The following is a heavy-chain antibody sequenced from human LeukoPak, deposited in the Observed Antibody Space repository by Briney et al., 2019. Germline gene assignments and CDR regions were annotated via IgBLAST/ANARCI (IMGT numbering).Heavy chain of an antibody. CDR2: INHSGST. CDR3: ARRVWPSYFDY. CDR1: GGSFSGYY. V-gene: IGHV4-34*01. Sequence: KPSETLSLTCAVYGGSFSGYYWSWIRQPPGKGLEWIGKINHSGSTNYNPSLKSRVTISVDTSKNQFSLKLSSVTAADTAVYYCARRVWPSYFDYWGQGTLVTVSS. D-gene: IGHD2-21*01. J-gene: IGHJ4*02.